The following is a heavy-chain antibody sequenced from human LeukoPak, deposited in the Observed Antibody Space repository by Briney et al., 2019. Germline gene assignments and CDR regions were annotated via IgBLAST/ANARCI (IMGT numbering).Heavy chain of an antibody. J-gene: IGHJ6*04. CDR3: ASSDTAMGTPLGMDV. CDR2: INHSGST. Sequence: PSETLSLTCAVYGGSFSGYYWSWIRQPPGKGLEWIGEINHSGSTNYNPSLKSRVTISVDTSKNQFSLKLSSVTAADTAVYYCASSDTAMGTPLGMDVWGKGTTVTVSS. CDR1: GGSFSGYY. V-gene: IGHV4-34*01. D-gene: IGHD5-18*01.